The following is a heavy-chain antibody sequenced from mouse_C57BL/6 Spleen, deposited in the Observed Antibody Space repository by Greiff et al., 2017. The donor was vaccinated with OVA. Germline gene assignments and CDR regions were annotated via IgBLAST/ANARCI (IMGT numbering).Heavy chain of an antibody. CDR1: GYAFSSSW. CDR2: IYPGDGDT. CDR3: ARDGSSPYAMDY. Sequence: QVQLQQSGPELVKPGASVKISCKASGYAFSSSWMNWVKQRPGKGLEWIGRIYPGDGDTNYNGKFKGKATLTADKSSSTAYMQLSSLTSEDSAVYFCARDGSSPYAMDYWGQGTSVTVSS. D-gene: IGHD1-1*01. J-gene: IGHJ4*01. V-gene: IGHV1-82*01.